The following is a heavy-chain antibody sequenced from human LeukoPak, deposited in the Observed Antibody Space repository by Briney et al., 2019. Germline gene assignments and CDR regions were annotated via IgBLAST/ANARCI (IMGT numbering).Heavy chain of an antibody. Sequence: GGSLRLSCAASGFTFSTYAMSWVRQAPGKGLEWVSAISGSGGSTYYADSLRGRFTISRDNCKSTLYLQMNSLRAEDTAIYYCAKDTYGDYIRYFDHWGQGTLVTVSS. CDR2: ISGSGGST. CDR3: AKDTYGDYIRYFDH. V-gene: IGHV3-23*01. J-gene: IGHJ4*02. D-gene: IGHD4-17*01. CDR1: GFTFSTYA.